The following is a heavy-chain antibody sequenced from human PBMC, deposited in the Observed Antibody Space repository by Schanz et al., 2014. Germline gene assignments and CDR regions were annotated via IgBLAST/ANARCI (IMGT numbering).Heavy chain of an antibody. Sequence: EVQLVESGGGLVQPGGSLRLSCAASRFTFSDYWMSWVRQAPGKGLEWVANMNQDGSVKHYADSVKGRFTISRDNAKNSLYLQMNSLRAEDTAVYYCAREKGTLTTLDYWGQGTLVAVSS. CDR3: AREKGTLTTLDY. CDR1: RFTFSDYW. J-gene: IGHJ4*02. V-gene: IGHV3-7*03. D-gene: IGHD4-17*01. CDR2: MNQDGSVK.